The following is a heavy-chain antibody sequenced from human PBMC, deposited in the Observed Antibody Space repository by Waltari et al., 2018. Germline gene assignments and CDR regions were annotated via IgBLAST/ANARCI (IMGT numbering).Heavy chain of an antibody. CDR1: GGSFSGYY. D-gene: IGHD2-21*02. CDR2: INHSGST. CDR3: ARSVVTNFDY. J-gene: IGHJ4*02. Sequence: QVQLQQWGAGLLTPSETLSLTCAVYGGSFSGYYWSWIRQPPGKGLEWIGEINHSGSTNYNPSLKSRVTISVDTSKNQFSLKLSSVTAADTAVYYCARSVVTNFDYWGQGTLVTVSS. V-gene: IGHV4-34*01.